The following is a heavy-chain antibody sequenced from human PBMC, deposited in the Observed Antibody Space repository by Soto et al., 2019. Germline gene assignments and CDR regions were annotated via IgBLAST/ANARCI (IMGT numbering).Heavy chain of an antibody. D-gene: IGHD2-15*01. V-gene: IGHV1-69*13. J-gene: IGHJ6*02. CDR2: IIPIFGTA. Sequence: SVKVSCKASGGTFSSYAISWVRQAPGQGLEWMGGIIPIFGTANYARKFQGRVTITADESTSTAYMELSSLRSEDTAVYYCARVMVAATLSYYYYYGMDVWGQGTTVTVSS. CDR3: ARVMVAATLSYYYYYGMDV. CDR1: GGTFSSYA.